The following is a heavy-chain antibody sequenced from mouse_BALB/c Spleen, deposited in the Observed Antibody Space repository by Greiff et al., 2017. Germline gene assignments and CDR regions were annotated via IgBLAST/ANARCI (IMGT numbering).Heavy chain of an antibody. CDR2: ISYSGST. Sequence: EVQLVESGPSLVKPSQTLSLTCSVTGDSITSGYWNWIRKFPGNKLEYMGYISYSGSTYYNPSLKSRISITRDTSKNQYYLQLNSVTTEDTATYYCARYYTTVVEPYFDYWGQGTTLTVSS. D-gene: IGHD1-1*01. V-gene: IGHV3-8*02. J-gene: IGHJ2*01. CDR1: GDSITSGY. CDR3: ARYYTTVVEPYFDY.